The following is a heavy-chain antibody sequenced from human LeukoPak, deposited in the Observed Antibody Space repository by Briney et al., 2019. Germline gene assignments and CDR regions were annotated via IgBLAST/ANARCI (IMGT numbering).Heavy chain of an antibody. J-gene: IGHJ4*02. CDR3: AKHLWRDLLWFGEGYYFGY. CDR1: EFTFSSYW. D-gene: IGHD3-10*01. CDR2: ISGDGRST. Sequence: QPGGSLRLSCAASEFTFSSYWMHWVRQAPGKGLVWVSRISGDGRSTSYADSVKGRFTISRDNAKNTLYLQMNSLRAEDTAVYYCAKHLWRDLLWFGEGYYFGYWGQGTLVTVSS. V-gene: IGHV3-74*01.